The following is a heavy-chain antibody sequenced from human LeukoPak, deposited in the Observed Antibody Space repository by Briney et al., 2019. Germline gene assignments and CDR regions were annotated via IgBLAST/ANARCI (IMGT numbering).Heavy chain of an antibody. D-gene: IGHD5-24*01. J-gene: IGHJ4*02. CDR1: GFTFSSYA. Sequence: GGSLRLSCAASGFTFSSYAMSWVRQAPGKGLEWVSAISGSGGSTYYADSVKGRFTISRDNAKNTLYLQMNSLTAEDTAVYYCAREDGDAYNFFDYWGQGTLVTVSS. V-gene: IGHV3-23*01. CDR2: ISGSGGST. CDR3: AREDGDAYNFFDY.